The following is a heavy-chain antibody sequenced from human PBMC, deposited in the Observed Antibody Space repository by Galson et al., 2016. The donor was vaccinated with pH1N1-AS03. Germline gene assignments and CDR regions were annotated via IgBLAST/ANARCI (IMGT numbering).Heavy chain of an antibody. CDR2: ISNSGSNI. CDR3: ARRRNPLGFHHYYYMDV. J-gene: IGHJ6*03. Sequence: SLRLSCAASGFTFSSYEMNWVRQAPGKGLEWVSYISNSGSNIYYADSVKGRFTISRDNAKNSLYLQMNSLRAEDTAVYYCARRRNPLGFHHYYYMDVWGQGTLVTVSS. D-gene: IGHD3-10*01. CDR1: GFTFSSYE. V-gene: IGHV3-48*03.